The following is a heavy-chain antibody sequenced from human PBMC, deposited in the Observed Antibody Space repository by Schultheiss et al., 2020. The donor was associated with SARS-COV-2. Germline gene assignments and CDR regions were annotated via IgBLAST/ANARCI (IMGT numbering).Heavy chain of an antibody. D-gene: IGHD3-10*01. V-gene: IGHV3-30*04. CDR3: AREVAITMVRGVRNYYYGMDV. CDR1: GFTFSSYA. J-gene: IGHJ6*02. CDR2: ISYDGSNK. Sequence: GGSLRLSCAASGFTFSSYAMHWVRQAPGKGLEWVAVISYDGSNKYYADSVKGRFTISRDNSKNTLYLQMNSLRAEDTAVYYCAREVAITMVRGVRNYYYGMDVWGQGTTVTVSS.